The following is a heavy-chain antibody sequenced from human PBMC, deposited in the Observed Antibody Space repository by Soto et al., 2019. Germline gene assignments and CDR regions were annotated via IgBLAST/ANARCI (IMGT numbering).Heavy chain of an antibody. CDR2: MNPNSGNT. CDR1: GYTFTSYD. D-gene: IGHD3-3*01. J-gene: IGHJ6*03. Sequence: AASVKVSCKASGYTFTSYDINWVRQATGQGLEWMGWMNPNSGNTGYAQKFQGRVTMTRNTSISTAYMELSSLRSEDTAVYYCARLLEITIFGVEVYMDVWGKGTTVTVSS. V-gene: IGHV1-8*01. CDR3: ARLLEITIFGVEVYMDV.